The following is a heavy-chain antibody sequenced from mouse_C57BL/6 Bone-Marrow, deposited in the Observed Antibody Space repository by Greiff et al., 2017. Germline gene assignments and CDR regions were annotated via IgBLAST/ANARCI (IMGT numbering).Heavy chain of an antibody. CDR2: IYPGGGYT. V-gene: IGHV1-63*01. Sequence: QVQLQQSGAELVRPGTSVKMSCKASGYTFTNYWIGWAKQRPGHGLEWIGDIYPGGGYTNYNEKFKGKATLTADKSSSTAYMQFSSLTSEDSAIYYCAIITTGDAMDYWGRGTSVTVSS. J-gene: IGHJ4*01. D-gene: IGHD1-2*01. CDR3: AIITTGDAMDY. CDR1: GYTFTNYW.